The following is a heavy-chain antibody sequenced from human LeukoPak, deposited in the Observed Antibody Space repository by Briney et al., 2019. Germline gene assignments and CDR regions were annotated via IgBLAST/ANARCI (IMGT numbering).Heavy chain of an antibody. D-gene: IGHD3-9*01. V-gene: IGHV1-69*13. CDR2: IIPIFGTA. CDR3: ARGRYFDRFGNYYFDY. CDR1: GGTFSSYA. J-gene: IGHJ4*02. Sequence: GASVTVSCKASGGTFSSYAISWVRQAPGQGLEWMGGIIPIFGTANYAQKFQGRVTITADESTSTAYMELSSLRSEDTAVYYCARGRYFDRFGNYYFDYWGQGTLVTVSS.